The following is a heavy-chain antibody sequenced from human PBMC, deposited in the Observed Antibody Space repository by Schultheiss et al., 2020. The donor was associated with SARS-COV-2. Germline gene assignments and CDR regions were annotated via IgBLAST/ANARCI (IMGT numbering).Heavy chain of an antibody. CDR3: ARDNYGDYVFDY. J-gene: IGHJ4*02. Sequence: GGPLRLSCAASGFTFSSYAMSWVRQAPGKGLEWVSAISGSGGSTYYADSVKGRFTISRDNSKNTLYLQMGSLRAEDMAVYYCARDNYGDYVFDYWGQGTLVTVSS. CDR2: ISGSGGST. V-gene: IGHV3-23*01. D-gene: IGHD4-17*01. CDR1: GFTFSSYA.